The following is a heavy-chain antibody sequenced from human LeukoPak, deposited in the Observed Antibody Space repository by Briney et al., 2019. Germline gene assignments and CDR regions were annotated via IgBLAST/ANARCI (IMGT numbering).Heavy chain of an antibody. CDR1: GFAFSDYS. V-gene: IGHV3-21*05. J-gene: IGHJ4*02. D-gene: IGHD7-27*01. Sequence: TGGSLRLSCAASGFAFSDYSMNWVRQAPGKGLEWVANTRGSGSGMGSGNYYAGAVKGRLTISRDNAKNSLYLQMNSLRAEDTAFYYCARDDNWGFDYWGQGALVTVSS. CDR3: ARDDNWGFDY. CDR2: TRGSGSGM.